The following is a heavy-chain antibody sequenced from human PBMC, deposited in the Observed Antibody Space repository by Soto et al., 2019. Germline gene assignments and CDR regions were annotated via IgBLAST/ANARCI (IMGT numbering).Heavy chain of an antibody. CDR3: AEGGYSYVYAFDI. Sequence: PGGSLRLSCAASGFTFSSYAMSWVRQAPGKGLEWVSAISGSGGSTYYADSVKGRFTISRDNSKNTLYLQMNSLRAEDTAVYYCAEGGYSYVYAFDIWGQGTMVTVSS. J-gene: IGHJ3*02. CDR1: GFTFSSYA. D-gene: IGHD5-18*01. V-gene: IGHV3-23*01. CDR2: ISGSGGST.